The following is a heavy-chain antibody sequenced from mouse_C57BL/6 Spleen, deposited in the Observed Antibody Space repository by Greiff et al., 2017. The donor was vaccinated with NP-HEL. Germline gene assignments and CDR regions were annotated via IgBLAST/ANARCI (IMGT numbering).Heavy chain of an antibody. CDR2: IRYDGSN. CDR1: GYSITSGYY. J-gene: IGHJ4*01. CDR3: RIYYDYDVRGAMDY. D-gene: IGHD2-4*01. Sequence: EVQVVESGPGLVKPSPSLSLTCSVTGYSITSGYYWNWIRQFPGNKLEWMGYIRYDGSNNYNPSLKNRISLTRDTSKYQFFLKLNSVTTEDTATDYCRIYYDYDVRGAMDYWGKGTSVTVSS. V-gene: IGHV3-6*01.